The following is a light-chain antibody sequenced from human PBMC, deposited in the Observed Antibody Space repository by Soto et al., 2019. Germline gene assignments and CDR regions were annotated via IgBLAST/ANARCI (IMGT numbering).Light chain of an antibody. CDR1: QSLLHSNGYNY. J-gene: IGKJ2*01. V-gene: IGKV2-28*01. Sequence: DIVMTQSPLSLPVTPGEPASISCRSSQSLLHSNGYNYLDWYLQKPGQSPQLLIYLCSNRASGVPDRFSGSGSGTDFTLKISRVEAEDVGVYYGMQALQTHPYTFGKGTTLEIK. CDR3: MQALQTHPYT. CDR2: LCS.